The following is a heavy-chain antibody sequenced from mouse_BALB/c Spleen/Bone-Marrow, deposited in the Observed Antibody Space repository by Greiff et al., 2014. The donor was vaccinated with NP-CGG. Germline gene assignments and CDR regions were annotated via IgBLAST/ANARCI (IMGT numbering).Heavy chain of an antibody. CDR3: AIRGDISGYGFAY. J-gene: IGHJ3*01. Sequence: VQLQQSGAELVRPGTSVKMSCKAAGYTFTNYWIGWIKQRPGHGPEWIGDIYPGGGYTNYNEKFQGKATLTADTSSSTAYMQLSSLTSEDSAIFYCAIRGDISGYGFAYWGQGTLVTVSA. CDR2: IYPGGGYT. D-gene: IGHD3-2*01. CDR1: GYTFTNYW. V-gene: IGHV1-63*02.